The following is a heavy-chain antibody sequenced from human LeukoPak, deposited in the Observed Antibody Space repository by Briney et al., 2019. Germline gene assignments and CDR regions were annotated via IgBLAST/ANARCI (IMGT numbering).Heavy chain of an antibody. Sequence: ASVKVSCKASGYTFTGYYIHWVRQAPGQGLEWMGWINPNNGGTNYAQKFQGRVTMTSDTSISTAYMELSRLRSGDTAVYYCAREGRGWAFDIWGQGTMVTVSS. CDR2: INPNNGGT. CDR1: GYTFTGYY. CDR3: AREGRGWAFDI. J-gene: IGHJ3*02. V-gene: IGHV1-2*02. D-gene: IGHD1-26*01.